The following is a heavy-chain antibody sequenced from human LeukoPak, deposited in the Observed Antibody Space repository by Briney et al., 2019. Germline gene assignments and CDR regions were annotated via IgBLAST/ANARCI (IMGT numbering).Heavy chain of an antibody. V-gene: IGHV3-15*01. D-gene: IGHD3-22*01. CDR3: TLNYDSSGALFDY. CDR1: GFTFSSYS. Sequence: PGGSLRLSCAASGFTFSSYSMNWVRQAPGKGLEWVGRIKSKTNGGTTDFAAPMKGRFTISREDSKNTLYLQMNSLKTEDTAVYYCTLNYDSSGALFDYWGQGTLVTVSS. J-gene: IGHJ4*02. CDR2: IKSKTNGGTT.